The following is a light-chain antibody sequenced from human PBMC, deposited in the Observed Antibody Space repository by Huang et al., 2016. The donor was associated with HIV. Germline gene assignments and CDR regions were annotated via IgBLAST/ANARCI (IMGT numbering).Light chain of an antibody. CDR3: QHYNNWPPWT. Sequence: EIVMTQSPATLSVSPGERATLSCRASQGVSNNIGWYQQKPGQTPRLLIHGAVTRATGIPAKFSGRGSGTDFTLTITSLQPEDSAVYYCQHYNNWPPWTFGPGTQVEI. CDR2: GAV. J-gene: IGKJ1*01. V-gene: IGKV3D-15*01. CDR1: QGVSNN.